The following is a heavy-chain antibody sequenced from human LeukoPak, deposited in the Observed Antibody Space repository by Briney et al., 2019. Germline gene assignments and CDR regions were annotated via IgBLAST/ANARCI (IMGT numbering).Heavy chain of an antibody. V-gene: IGHV5-51*01. CDR2: IYPGDSDT. D-gene: IGHD6-13*01. Sequence: GESLKISCKGSGYSFTSYWIGWVRQMPGKGLEWTGIIYPGDSDTRYSPSFQGQVTISADKSISTAYLQWSSLKASDTAMYYCARAGYSSSWYFDYWGQGTLVTVSS. CDR1: GYSFTSYW. J-gene: IGHJ4*02. CDR3: ARAGYSSSWYFDY.